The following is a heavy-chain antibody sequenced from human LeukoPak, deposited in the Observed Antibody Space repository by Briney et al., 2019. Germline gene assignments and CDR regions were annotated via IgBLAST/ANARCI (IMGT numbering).Heavy chain of an antibody. CDR2: IDYSGST. Sequence: SETLSLTCTVSGGSISSSSYYWGWIRQPPGKGLEWIGSIDYSGSTYYNPSLKSRVTISVDTSKNQFSLKLQSVTAADTAVYYCARRLNWFDPWGQGTLVTVSS. D-gene: IGHD3-16*01. CDR1: GGSISSSSYY. J-gene: IGHJ5*02. CDR3: ARRLNWFDP. V-gene: IGHV4-39*01.